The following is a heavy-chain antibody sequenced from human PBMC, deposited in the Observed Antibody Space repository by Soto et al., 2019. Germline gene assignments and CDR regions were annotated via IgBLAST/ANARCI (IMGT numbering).Heavy chain of an antibody. V-gene: IGHV1-18*04. Sequence: ASVKVSCKASGYTFTSYGISWVRQAPGQGLEWMGWISAYNGNTNYAQKFQGRVTMTEDTSTDTAYMELSSLRSEDTAVYYCATDGFLWGQGTMVTISS. D-gene: IGHD3-10*01. CDR3: ATDGFL. CDR1: GYTFTSYG. J-gene: IGHJ3*01. CDR2: ISAYNGNT.